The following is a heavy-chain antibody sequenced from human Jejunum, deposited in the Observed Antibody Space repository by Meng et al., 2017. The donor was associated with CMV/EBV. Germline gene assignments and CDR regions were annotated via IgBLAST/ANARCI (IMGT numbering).Heavy chain of an antibody. CDR2: ISTSSSFI. D-gene: IGHD5-12*01. CDR3: VRGDSGYDLTVFDV. V-gene: IGHV3-21*01. CDR1: GFSFSTDG. J-gene: IGHJ3*01. Sequence: GFSFSTDGMNWVRQAPGKGLEWVSCISTSSSFIHYADSIKDRFVISRDNAKNSLYLQMDSLRAEDTAVYYCVRGDSGYDLTVFDVWGQGTMVTVSS.